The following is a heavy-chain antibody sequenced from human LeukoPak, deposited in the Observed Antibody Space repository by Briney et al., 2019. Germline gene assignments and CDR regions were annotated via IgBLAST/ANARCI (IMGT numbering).Heavy chain of an antibody. CDR3: AREFLLRDGHNHGFDY. CDR1: GFTVSSSY. CDR2: IRSDGTT. J-gene: IGHJ4*02. Sequence: GGSLRLSCAASGFTVSSSYMSWVRQAPGKGLEWVSVIRSDGTTAYADSVKGRFTISRDTSRNTLYLQMNSLRAEDTAVYYCAREFLLRDGHNHGFDYWGQGALVTVSS. D-gene: IGHD5-24*01. V-gene: IGHV3-53*01.